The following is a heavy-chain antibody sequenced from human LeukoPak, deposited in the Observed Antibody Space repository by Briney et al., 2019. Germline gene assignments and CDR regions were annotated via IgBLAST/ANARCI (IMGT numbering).Heavy chain of an antibody. CDR1: GFTFSSYG. CDR2: ISYDGSNK. D-gene: IGHD3-10*01. J-gene: IGHJ4*02. V-gene: IGHV3-30*18. CDR3: AKTNMVRGVTGYYFDY. Sequence: HSGGSLRLSCAASGFTFSSYGMHWVRQAPGKGLEWVAVISYDGSNKYYADSVKGRFTISRDNSKNTLYLQMNSLRAEDTAVYYCAKTNMVRGVTGYYFDYWGQGTLGTVSS.